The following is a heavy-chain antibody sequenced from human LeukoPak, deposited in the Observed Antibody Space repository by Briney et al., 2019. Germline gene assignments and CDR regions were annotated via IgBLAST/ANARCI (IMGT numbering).Heavy chain of an antibody. D-gene: IGHD6-19*01. CDR3: ARRRYSSGSDY. Sequence: SETLSLTCTVSGGSTSSYYWSWIRQPPGKGLGWIGYIYYSGSTNYNPSLKSRVTISVDTSQNQFSLKLSSVTAADTAMYYCARRRYSSGSDYWGQGTLVTVSS. J-gene: IGHJ4*02. V-gene: IGHV4-59*08. CDR1: GGSTSSYY. CDR2: IYYSGST.